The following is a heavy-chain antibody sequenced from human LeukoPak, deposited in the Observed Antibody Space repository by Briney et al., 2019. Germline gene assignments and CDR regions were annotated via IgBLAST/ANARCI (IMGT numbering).Heavy chain of an antibody. V-gene: IGHV4-59*12. CDR2: IYYSGST. Sequence: SETLSLTCTVSGGSISSYYWSWIRQPPGKGLEWIGYIYYSGSTNYNPSLKSRVTISVDTSKNQFSLKLSSVTAADTAVYYCARDEVVAASYYFDYWGQGTLVTVSS. CDR1: GGSISSYY. CDR3: ARDEVVAASYYFDY. J-gene: IGHJ4*02. D-gene: IGHD2-15*01.